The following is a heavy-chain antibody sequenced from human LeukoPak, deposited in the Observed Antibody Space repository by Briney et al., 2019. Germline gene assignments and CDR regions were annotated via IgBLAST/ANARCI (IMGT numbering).Heavy chain of an antibody. J-gene: IGHJ5*01. CDR2: IIPIFGTA. D-gene: IGHD5-24*01. CDR1: GGTFSNYA. Sequence: SVKVSCKAFGGTFSNYAITWVRQAPGQGLEWMGRIIPIFGTANYAQKFQGRVTITTDESTSTDYMELSSLRSEDMAVYYCARGDGYGYNWFDSWGQGTLVTVSS. CDR3: ARGDGYGYNWFDS. V-gene: IGHV1-69*05.